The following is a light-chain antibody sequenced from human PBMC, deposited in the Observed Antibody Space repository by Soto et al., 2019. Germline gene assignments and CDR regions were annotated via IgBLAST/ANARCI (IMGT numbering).Light chain of an antibody. V-gene: IGLV2-14*01. Sequence: QSALTQPASVSGSPGQSITISCTGTSSDVGAYNFVSWYQHHPGRAPKLIIYEVTIRPSGVSNRFSGSKSGNTASLTISGLQAEDEADYYCGSYTTSAPYVFGIGTKLTVL. CDR1: SSDVGAYNF. CDR3: GSYTTSAPYV. CDR2: EVT. J-gene: IGLJ1*01.